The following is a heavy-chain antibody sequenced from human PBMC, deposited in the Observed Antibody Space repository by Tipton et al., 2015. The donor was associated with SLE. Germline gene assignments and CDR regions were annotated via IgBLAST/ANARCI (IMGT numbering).Heavy chain of an antibody. CDR1: GYSISSGYY. J-gene: IGHJ4*02. V-gene: IGHV4-38-2*02. D-gene: IGHD1-1*01. Sequence: TLSLTCTVSGYSISSGYYWGWIRQPPGKGLEWIGSIYHSGSTYYNPSLKSRVTISVDTSKNQFSLKLSSVTAADTAVYYCARDPRGIGTKFLFDYWGQGTLVTVSS. CDR2: IYHSGST. CDR3: ARDPRGIGTKFLFDY.